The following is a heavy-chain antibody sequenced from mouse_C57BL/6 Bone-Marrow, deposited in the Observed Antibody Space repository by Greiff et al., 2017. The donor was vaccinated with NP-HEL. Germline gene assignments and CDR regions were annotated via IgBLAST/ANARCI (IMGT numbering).Heavy chain of an antibody. D-gene: IGHD2-5*01. CDR2: IDPNSGGT. CDR3: ANSNYRWYFDV. CDR1: GYTFTSYW. J-gene: IGHJ1*03. V-gene: IGHV1-72*01. Sequence: KQSCKASGYTFTSYWMHWVKQRPGRGLEWIGRIDPNSGGTKYNEKFTSKATLTVDKPSSTAYLQLSSLTSEDSAVYYCANSNYRWYFDVWGTGTTVTVSS.